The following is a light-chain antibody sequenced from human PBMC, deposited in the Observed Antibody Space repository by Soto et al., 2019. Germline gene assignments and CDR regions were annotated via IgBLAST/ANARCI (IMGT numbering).Light chain of an antibody. J-gene: IGKJ3*01. Sequence: KMSPGTRSLSKGERATLSCRAIQSVSSNYLAWYQQKPGQAPKVLIYRASIRATGIPDRFTGSGSGTDFTLTISRLEPEDFAVYYCQQYGRSPLVTFGPLSKVDIK. CDR1: QSVSSNY. V-gene: IGKV3-20*01. CDR2: RAS. CDR3: QQYGRSPLVT.